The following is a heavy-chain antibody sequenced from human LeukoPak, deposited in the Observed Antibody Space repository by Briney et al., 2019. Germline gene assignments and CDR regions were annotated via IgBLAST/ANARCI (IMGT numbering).Heavy chain of an antibody. CDR1: GGSFSGYY. CDR2: INHSGST. Sequence: SETLSLTCAVYGGSFSGYYWSWIRQPPGKGLEWIREINHSGSTNYNPSLKSRVTISVDTSKNQFSLKLSSVTAADTAVYYCARGGYYDILTGYYARWGQGTLVTVSS. CDR3: ARGGYYDILTGYYAR. J-gene: IGHJ4*02. D-gene: IGHD3-9*01. V-gene: IGHV4-34*01.